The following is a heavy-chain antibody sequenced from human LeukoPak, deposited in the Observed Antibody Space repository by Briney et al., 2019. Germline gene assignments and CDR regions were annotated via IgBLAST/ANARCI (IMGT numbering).Heavy chain of an antibody. Sequence: GGALRLSCAASGFTFSNYWMHWVRQVPGKGLVWVSRINSDGRSTSYADSVKGRFTISRDNAKNTLYLQMNSLRAEDTAVYYCAKDFYGDYPNDAFDIWGQGTMVTVSS. V-gene: IGHV3-74*01. CDR2: INSDGRST. D-gene: IGHD4-17*01. J-gene: IGHJ3*02. CDR1: GFTFSNYW. CDR3: AKDFYGDYPNDAFDI.